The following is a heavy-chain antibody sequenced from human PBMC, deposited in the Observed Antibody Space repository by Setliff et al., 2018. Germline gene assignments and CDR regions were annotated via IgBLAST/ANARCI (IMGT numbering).Heavy chain of an antibody. D-gene: IGHD2-8*01. CDR1: GGSISSNSHY. J-gene: IGHJ5*02. CDR2: IHYSGST. CDR3: ARHGLHCTNGICPPPFDP. V-gene: IGHV4-39*01. Sequence: SETLSLTCTVSGGSISSNSHYWGWIRQPPGKGLEWIGSIHYSGSTYYNPSLESRVTISVDTSKNQFSLKMTSVTAADPAVYYCARHGLHCTNGICPPPFDPWGQGTLVTVSS.